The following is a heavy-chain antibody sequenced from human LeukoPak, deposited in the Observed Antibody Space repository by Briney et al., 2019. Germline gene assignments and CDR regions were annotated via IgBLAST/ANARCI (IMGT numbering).Heavy chain of an antibody. CDR3: ARGAFQGSSWFDY. D-gene: IGHD6-13*01. J-gene: IGHJ4*02. CDR2: INPNSGGT. V-gene: IGHV1-2*02. Sequence: GASVKVSCKASGYTFTGYYIHWVRQAPGQGPEWMGWINPNSGGTNYEQNFQGRVTMTRETSISTAYIELSRLRSDDPAVYYWARGAFQGSSWFDYWGQGTLVTVSS. CDR1: GYTFTGYY.